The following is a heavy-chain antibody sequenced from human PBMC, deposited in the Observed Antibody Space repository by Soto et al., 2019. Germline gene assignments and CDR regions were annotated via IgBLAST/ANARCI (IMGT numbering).Heavy chain of an antibody. CDR3: ARGNPFNYAGFDV. CDR1: GYTFSDFD. D-gene: IGHD3-16*01. J-gene: IGHJ6*02. V-gene: IGHV1-8*01. CDR2: MNAKSGDT. Sequence: QAHLEQSGAELKRPGASVKVSCKASGYTFSDFDINWLRQASGQGPEWMGWMNAKSGDTFFPQTFRGKFNMTLDTSLSTAYMEVGSLTSHDTAIYYFARGNPFNYAGFDVWGQGTTVAVSS.